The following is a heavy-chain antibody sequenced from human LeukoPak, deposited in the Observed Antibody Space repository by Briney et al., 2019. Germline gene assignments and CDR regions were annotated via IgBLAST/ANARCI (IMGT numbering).Heavy chain of an antibody. CDR2: IRSKAYGGTT. CDR3: TRVFPMTTVVTPAGYYYYGMDV. J-gene: IGHJ6*02. CDR1: GFTFGDYA. D-gene: IGHD4-23*01. Sequence: GGSLRLSCTASGFTFGDYAMSWFRQAPGKGLEWVGFIRSKAYGGTTEYAASVKGRFSISRDDSKSIAYLQMNSLKNEDTAVYYCTRVFPMTTVVTPAGYYYYGMDVWGQGTTVIVSS. V-gene: IGHV3-49*03.